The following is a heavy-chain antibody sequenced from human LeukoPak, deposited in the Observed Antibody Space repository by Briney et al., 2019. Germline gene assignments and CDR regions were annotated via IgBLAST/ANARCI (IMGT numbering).Heavy chain of an antibody. CDR2: LIPLSGIV. D-gene: IGHD3-16*01. Sequence: SVKVSCKASGGRLSAPAINWVRQAPGQGLEWMAGLIPLSGIVKYAQRWQGRVTISADKSTGTAHMELSSLKSEDTAIYYCADIKFYDLNMWLDLWDQGTLVSVSS. CDR3: ADIKFYDLNMWLDL. CDR1: GGRLSAPA. J-gene: IGHJ5*02. V-gene: IGHV1-69*10.